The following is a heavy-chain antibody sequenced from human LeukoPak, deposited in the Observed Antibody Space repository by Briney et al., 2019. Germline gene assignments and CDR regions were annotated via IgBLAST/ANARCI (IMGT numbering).Heavy chain of an antibody. CDR1: GGSFSGYY. Sequence: SETLSLTCAVYGGSFSGYYWSWIRQPPGKGLEWIGEINHGGSTNYNPSLRSRVTISVDTSKNQFSLKLSSVTAADTAVYYCVYDGEGYCSGGSCYFPYYGMDVWGQGTTVTVSS. J-gene: IGHJ6*02. CDR2: INHGGST. D-gene: IGHD2-15*01. V-gene: IGHV4-34*01. CDR3: VYDGEGYCSGGSCYFPYYGMDV.